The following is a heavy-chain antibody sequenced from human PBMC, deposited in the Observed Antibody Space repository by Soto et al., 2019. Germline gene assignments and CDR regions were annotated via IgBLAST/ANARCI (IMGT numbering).Heavy chain of an antibody. D-gene: IGHD6-13*01. CDR2: IKGDGSRT. CDR3: AKDLHDAAADY. V-gene: IGHV3-74*01. J-gene: IGHJ4*02. Sequence: DVQLVESGGGLFQPGGSLRLYCAASGFSFSNWWMHWVRQDPGQGLVWVSRIKGDGSRTNYADSVKGRFTVYRDNAKNTVYLQVNSLRVEDTAVYYGAKDLHDAAADYWGQGTLVTVAS. CDR1: GFSFSNWW.